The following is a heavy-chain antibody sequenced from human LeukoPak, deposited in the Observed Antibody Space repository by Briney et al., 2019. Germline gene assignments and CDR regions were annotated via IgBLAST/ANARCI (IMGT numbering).Heavy chain of an antibody. V-gene: IGHV3-74*01. J-gene: IGHJ3*02. Sequence: GGSLRLSCAASGFTFSSYWMHWVRQAPGKGLVWVSRINSDGSTTSYADSVKGRFTISRDNAKNTLYLQMNSLRAEDTAVYYWARDTADDAFDIWGQGTMVTVSS. CDR2: INSDGSTT. CDR3: ARDTADDAFDI. CDR1: GFTFSSYW.